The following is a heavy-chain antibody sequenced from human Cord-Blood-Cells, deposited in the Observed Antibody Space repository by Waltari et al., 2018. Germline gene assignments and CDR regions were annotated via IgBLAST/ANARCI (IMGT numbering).Heavy chain of an antibody. Sequence: QVQLQESGPGLVKPSPTLSLTCTVSGGSISSGGYYWRWIRQHPGKGLEWIGYIYYSGSTYYNPSLKSRVTISVDTSKNQFSLKLSSVTAADTAVYYCARDLGGRGLFDYWGQGTLVTVSS. CDR2: IYYSGST. J-gene: IGHJ4*02. CDR3: ARDLGGRGLFDY. V-gene: IGHV4-31*03. D-gene: IGHD3-10*01. CDR1: GGSISSGGYY.